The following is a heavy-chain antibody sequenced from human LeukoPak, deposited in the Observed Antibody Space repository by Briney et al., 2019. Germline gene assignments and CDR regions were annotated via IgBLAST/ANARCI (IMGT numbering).Heavy chain of an antibody. J-gene: IGHJ5*02. CDR1: GYTFTGYY. CDR2: INPNSGGT. CDR3: ARGRGSYRNNWFDP. Sequence: ASVKVSCKASGYTFTGYYMHWVRQAPGQGLEWMGWINPNSGGTNYAQKFQGRVTMTRNTSISTAYMELSSLRSEDTAVYYCARGRGSYRNNWFDPWGQGTLVTVSS. V-gene: IGHV1-2*02. D-gene: IGHD1-26*01.